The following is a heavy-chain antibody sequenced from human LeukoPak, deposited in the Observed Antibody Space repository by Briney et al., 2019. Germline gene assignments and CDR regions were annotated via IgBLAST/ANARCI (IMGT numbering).Heavy chain of an antibody. V-gene: IGHV3-30*01. J-gene: IGHJ4*02. D-gene: IGHD3-16*02. Sequence: PGGSLRLSCAASGFTFSNYAMHWVRQTPGKGLEWVAFVSYDGSWDSHSDSVKGRFTISRDDSKNTLYLQMTRLRAEDTAVYYCTRDERGYIPAFWGQGTLVTVSS. CDR3: TRDERGYIPAF. CDR2: VSYDGSWD. CDR1: GFTFSNYA.